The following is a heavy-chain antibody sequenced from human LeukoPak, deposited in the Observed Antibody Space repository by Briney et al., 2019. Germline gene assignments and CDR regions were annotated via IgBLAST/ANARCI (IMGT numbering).Heavy chain of an antibody. J-gene: IGHJ4*02. CDR3: ARGDYGDAQSVD. CDR1: GFTFSIHW. D-gene: IGHD4-17*01. Sequence: PGGSLRLSCAASGFTFSIHWMRWARRAPGEGVEWVANIKQDGSEKYYVDTVQGRFTISRDNAKNSLYLQMNSLRAEDTAVYYCARGDYGDAQSVDWGQGTLVTVSS. CDR2: IKQDGSEK. V-gene: IGHV3-7*01.